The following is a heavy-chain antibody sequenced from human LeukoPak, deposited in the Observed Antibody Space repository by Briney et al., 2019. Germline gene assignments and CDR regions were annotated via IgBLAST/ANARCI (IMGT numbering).Heavy chain of an antibody. CDR3: AKDLGIQLWVGGYFDY. V-gene: IGHV4-59*01. CDR2: IYYSGST. CDR1: GGSISSYY. D-gene: IGHD5-18*01. Sequence: PSETLSLTCTVSGGSISSYYWSWIRQPPGKGLEWIGYIYYSGSTNYNPSLKSRVTISVDTSKNQFSLKLSSVTAEDTAVYYCAKDLGIQLWVGGYFDYWGQGTLVTVSS. J-gene: IGHJ4*02.